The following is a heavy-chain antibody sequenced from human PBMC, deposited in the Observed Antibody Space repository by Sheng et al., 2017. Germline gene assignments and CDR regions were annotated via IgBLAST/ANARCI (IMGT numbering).Heavy chain of an antibody. J-gene: IGHJ4*02. D-gene: IGHD6-19*01. V-gene: IGHV3-23*01. CDR2: ISGSGGST. Sequence: EVQLLESGGGLVQPGGSLRLSCAASGFTFSSYAMSWVRQAPGKGLEWVSAISGSGGSTYYADSVKGRFTISRDNSKNTLYLQMNSLRAEDTAVYYCARGGVARSSSGWYVYWGQGTLVTVSS. CDR3: ARGGVARSSSGWYVY. CDR1: GFTFSSYA.